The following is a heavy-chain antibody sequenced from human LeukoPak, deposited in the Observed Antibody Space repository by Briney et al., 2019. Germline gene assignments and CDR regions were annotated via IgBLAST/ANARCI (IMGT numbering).Heavy chain of an antibody. Sequence: GESLKISCKGSGYSFTTSWIGWVRQMPGKGLEWVGIIYPGDSDTRYSPSFQGQVTVSADKSISTAYLQWNTLEASDTAMYYCARRQYSGYDFDFWGQGTLVTVSS. V-gene: IGHV5-51*01. CDR3: ARRQYSGYDFDF. CDR1: GYSFTTSW. J-gene: IGHJ4*02. D-gene: IGHD5-12*01. CDR2: IYPGDSDT.